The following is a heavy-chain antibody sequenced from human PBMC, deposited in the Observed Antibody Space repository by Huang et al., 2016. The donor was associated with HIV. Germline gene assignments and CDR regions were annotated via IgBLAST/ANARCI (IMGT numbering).Heavy chain of an antibody. V-gene: IGHV5-51*03. CDR1: GYSFSTYW. J-gene: IGHJ3*02. CDR2: IFPGDSDT. D-gene: IGHD1-26*01. CDR3: ASTASYSGSYRGAFDI. Sequence: EVQLVQSGAEVKKPGESLKISCQGSGYSFSTYWIGWVRQMPGKGLEWMGMIFPGDSDTRYSPSFQGQVTSSADKAISTAYLQWSSLKASDTAMYYCASTASYSGSYRGAFDIWGQGTMVTVSS.